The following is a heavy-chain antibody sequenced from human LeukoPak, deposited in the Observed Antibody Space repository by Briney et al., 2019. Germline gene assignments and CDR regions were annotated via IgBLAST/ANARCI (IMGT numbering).Heavy chain of an antibody. CDR1: GFTFDDYA. V-gene: IGHV3-43*02. CDR3: AKDMWRFGELDYDY. Sequence: GGSLRLSCAASGFTFDDYATHWVRQAPGKGLEWVSLISGDGGSTYYADSVKGRFTISRDNSKNSLYLQMNSLRTEDTALYYCAKDMWRFGELDYDYWGQGTLVTVSS. D-gene: IGHD3-10*01. CDR2: ISGDGGST. J-gene: IGHJ4*02.